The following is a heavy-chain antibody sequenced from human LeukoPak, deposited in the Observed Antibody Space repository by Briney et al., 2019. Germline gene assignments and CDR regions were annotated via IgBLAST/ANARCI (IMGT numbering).Heavy chain of an antibody. CDR1: GASLSSGDYY. CDR3: ATRLDSRGYYHT. Sequence: PSETLSLTCTVSGASLSSGDYYCNWLRQRPGKGLEWIGYIYYTGSTYYNPSLRSRASISIDTSRNRFSLELTSVTAADTAVYYCATRLDSRGYYHTWGQGTLVTVSS. J-gene: IGHJ4*02. CDR2: IYYTGST. D-gene: IGHD3-22*01. V-gene: IGHV4-31*03.